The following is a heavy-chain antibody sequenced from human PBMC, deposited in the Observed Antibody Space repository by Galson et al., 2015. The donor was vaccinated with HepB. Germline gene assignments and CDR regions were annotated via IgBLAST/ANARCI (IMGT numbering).Heavy chain of an antibody. D-gene: IGHD3-22*01. Sequence: SLRLSCAASGFTFSSYWMSWVRQAPGKGLEWVANIKLDGSEKYYVDSVKGRFTISRDNAKNSLYLQMNSLRSEDTAVYYCAMGHTYYYDSSGYAYWGQGTLVTVSS. CDR2: IKLDGSEK. V-gene: IGHV3-7*03. CDR3: AMGHTYYYDSSGYAY. J-gene: IGHJ4*02. CDR1: GFTFSSYW.